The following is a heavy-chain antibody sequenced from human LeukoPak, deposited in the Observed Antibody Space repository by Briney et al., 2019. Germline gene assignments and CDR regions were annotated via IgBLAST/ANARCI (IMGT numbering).Heavy chain of an antibody. D-gene: IGHD3-16*02. CDR2: ISSSSSYI. V-gene: IGHV3-21*01. CDR1: GFTFSSYS. J-gene: IGHJ4*02. CDR3: ARGFMITFGGVIV. Sequence: GGSLRLSCAASGFTFSSYSMNWVRQAPGKGLEWVSSISSSSSYIYYADSVKGRFTISRDNAKNSLYLQMNSLRAEDTAVYYCARGFMITFGGVIVWGQGTLVTVSS.